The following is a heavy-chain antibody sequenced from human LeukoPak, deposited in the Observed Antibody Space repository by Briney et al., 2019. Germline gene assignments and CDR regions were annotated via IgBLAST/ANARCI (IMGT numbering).Heavy chain of an antibody. J-gene: IGHJ5*02. V-gene: IGHV4-34*01. CDR3: ARAVVVPAAIPFDP. Sequence: SETLSLTCAVYGRSFSGYYWSWIRQPPGKGLEWIGEINHSGSTNYNPSLKSRVTISVDTSKNQFSLKLSSVTAADTAVYYCARAVVVPAAIPFDPWGQGTLVTVSS. CDR1: GRSFSGYY. D-gene: IGHD2-2*01. CDR2: INHSGST.